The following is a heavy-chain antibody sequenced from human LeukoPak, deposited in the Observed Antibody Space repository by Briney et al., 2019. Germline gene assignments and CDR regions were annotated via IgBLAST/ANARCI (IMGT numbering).Heavy chain of an antibody. CDR3: TREDTYYYGSGSYTP. J-gene: IGHJ5*02. CDR1: GASISSYY. Sequence: SETLSLTCTVSGASISSYYWSWIRQPAGKGLEWIGRIYTTGSTNYKPSLKSRVTISVDASKNQFSLKLASVTAADTAVYYCTREDTYYYGSGSYTPWGQGTLVTVSS. D-gene: IGHD3-10*01. CDR2: IYTTGST. V-gene: IGHV4-4*07.